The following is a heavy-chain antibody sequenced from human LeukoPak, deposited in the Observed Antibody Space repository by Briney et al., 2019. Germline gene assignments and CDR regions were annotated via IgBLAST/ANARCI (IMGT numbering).Heavy chain of an antibody. J-gene: IGHJ4*02. CDR3: ARGRGNYGSRREYYFGY. V-gene: IGHV4-34*01. D-gene: IGHD3-10*01. Sequence: SETLSLTCAVYGASFSGYYWSWIRQPPGKGLEWIGEINHSGSTNYNPSLKSRVTISVDTSKNQFSLKLTSVTAADTAVYYCARGRGNYGSRREYYFGYWGQGTLVTVSS. CDR1: GASFSGYY. CDR2: INHSGST.